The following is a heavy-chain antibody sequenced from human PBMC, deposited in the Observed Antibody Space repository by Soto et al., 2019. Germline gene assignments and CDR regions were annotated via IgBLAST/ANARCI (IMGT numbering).Heavy chain of an antibody. Sequence: QVRLEQSGADVKTPGASVKVSCQASGYTFNIYAIHWVRQAPGQRPEWMGWMNAGNGNTEYSPKFHGRVTMTRDRYARAAYMELSGLTSEDTAVYYCARDRTYCGGDTGREAFDIWGQGTMVTVS. CDR3: ARDRTYCGGDTGREAFDI. CDR1: GYTFNIYA. D-gene: IGHD2-21*01. J-gene: IGHJ3*02. CDR2: MNAGNGNT. V-gene: IGHV1-3*01.